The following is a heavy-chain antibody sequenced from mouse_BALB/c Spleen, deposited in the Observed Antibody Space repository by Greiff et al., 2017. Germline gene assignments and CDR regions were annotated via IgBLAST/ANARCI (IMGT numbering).Heavy chain of an antibody. V-gene: IGHV5-6-5*01. CDR1: GFTFSSFG. J-gene: IGHJ1*01. Sequence: EVMLVESGGGLVQPGGSRKLSCAASGFTFSSFGMHWVRQAPEKGLEWVASISSGGSTYYPDSVKGRFTISRDNARNILYLQMSSLRSEDTAMYYCAREAYPRDWYFDVWGAGTTVTVSS. CDR2: ISSGGST. CDR3: AREAYPRDWYFDV. D-gene: IGHD3-3*01.